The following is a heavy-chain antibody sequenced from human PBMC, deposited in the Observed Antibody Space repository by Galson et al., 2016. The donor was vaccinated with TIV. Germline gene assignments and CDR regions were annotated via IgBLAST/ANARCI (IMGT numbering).Heavy chain of an antibody. V-gene: IGHV3-23*01. CDR2: ISASGSHT. J-gene: IGHJ6*02. D-gene: IGHD5/OR15-5a*01. CDR1: GFTIGTYA. CDR3: AKEVSTVPYGIDL. Sequence: SLRLSCAPSGFTIGTYAMSWVRQAPGKGLAWVSAISASGSHTFYAGSVKGRFTISRDNSRNTLYLQMNGLRPEETAVYYCAKEVSTVPYGIDLWGQGTTVTVSS.